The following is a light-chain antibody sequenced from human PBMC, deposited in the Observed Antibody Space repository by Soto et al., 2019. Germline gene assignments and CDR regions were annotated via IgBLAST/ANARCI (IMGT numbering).Light chain of an antibody. CDR2: GDN. Sequence: QSVLTQPPSASGTPGQRVTISCSGSSSNIGSHPVNWYQQLPGTAPKLLLYGDNQRPSGVPDRFSASKSGTSASLAISGLQSDDEAIYYRASWDNSLNGLYVFGVGTKVTVL. CDR1: SSNIGSHP. CDR3: ASWDNSLNGLYV. J-gene: IGLJ1*01. V-gene: IGLV1-44*01.